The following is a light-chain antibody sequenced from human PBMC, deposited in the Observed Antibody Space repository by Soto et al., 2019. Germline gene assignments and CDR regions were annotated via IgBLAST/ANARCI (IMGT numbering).Light chain of an antibody. CDR3: QQYNNWPPLT. V-gene: IGKV3-15*01. CDR1: QSVSSS. Sequence: EIVMTQSPATLSVSPVDRATLSCRASQSVSSSLAWYQQIPGQAPRLLIYDASTRATGIPARFGGSGSGTEFTLTISSLQSEDFAVYYCQQYNNWPPLTFGGGTKV. J-gene: IGKJ4*01. CDR2: DAS.